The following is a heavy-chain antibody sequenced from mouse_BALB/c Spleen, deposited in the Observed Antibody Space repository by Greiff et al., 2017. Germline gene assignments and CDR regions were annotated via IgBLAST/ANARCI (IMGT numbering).Heavy chain of an antibody. D-gene: IGHD1-1*01. V-gene: IGHV14-3*02. CDR3: ARANYYGSSPLAY. Sequence: VQLKESGAELVKPGASVKLSCTASGFNIKDTYMHWVKQRPEQGLEWIGRIDPANGNTKYDPKFQGKATITADTSSNTAYLQLSSLTSEDTAVYYCARANYYGSSPLAYWGQGTLVTVSA. CDR2: IDPANGNT. J-gene: IGHJ3*01. CDR1: GFNIKDTY.